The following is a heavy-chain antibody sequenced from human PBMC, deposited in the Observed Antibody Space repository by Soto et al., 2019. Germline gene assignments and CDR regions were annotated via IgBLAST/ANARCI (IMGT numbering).Heavy chain of an antibody. CDR1: GFTFDNYA. J-gene: IGHJ4*02. Sequence: GGSLRLSCAASGFTFDNYAMNWVRQAPGKGLEWVSGISGPGIGTYYADSVKGRFTISRDNSKNTLYLQMNSLRAEDTAVYFCAKGPHCSTPGCSWVYFDYWGQGTLVTVSS. D-gene: IGHD2-2*01. V-gene: IGHV3-23*01. CDR2: ISGPGIGT. CDR3: AKGPHCSTPGCSWVYFDY.